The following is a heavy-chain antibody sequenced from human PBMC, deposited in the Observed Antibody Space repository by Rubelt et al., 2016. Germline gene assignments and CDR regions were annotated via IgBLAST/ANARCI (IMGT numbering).Heavy chain of an antibody. Sequence: QVQLVQSGAEVKKPGASVKVSCKASGYTFTSYGISWVRQAPGQGLEWMGWISAYNGNTNYAQKPQCRGTLTTDTSTSTAYMELRSLRSDDTAVYYCARDPTTRVTSTGWFDPWGQGTLVTVSP. CDR3: ARDPTTRVTSTGWFDP. J-gene: IGHJ5*02. D-gene: IGHD5-12*01. CDR1: GYTFTSYG. V-gene: IGHV1-18*01. CDR2: ISAYNGNT.